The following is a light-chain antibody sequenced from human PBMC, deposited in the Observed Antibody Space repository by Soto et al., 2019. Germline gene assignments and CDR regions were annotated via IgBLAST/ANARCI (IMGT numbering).Light chain of an antibody. CDR1: SXNIGAGHD. CDR2: GNN. J-gene: IGLJ1*01. V-gene: IGLV1-40*01. Sequence: QAVLTQPPSVSGAPGRSVTIACTWSSXNIGAGHDVHWYQQFPGTAPKVLIYGNNNRPSGVPDRFSGSKSGTSASLAITGLQAEDEAYYYCQSYGKSLTGSNVFGTGPKFAVL. CDR3: QSYGKSLTGSNV.